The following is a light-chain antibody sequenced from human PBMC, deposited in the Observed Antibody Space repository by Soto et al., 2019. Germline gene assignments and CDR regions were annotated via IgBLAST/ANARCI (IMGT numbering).Light chain of an antibody. CDR3: SSYTSTSTRV. CDR1: SSDVGGYNY. CDR2: DVS. Sequence: QSALTQPASVSGSPGQSITISCTGTSSDVGGYNYVSWYQQHPGKAPKLMIYDVSNRPSGVSNRFSGSKSGNTASLTISGLQADDEADYYCSSYTSTSTRVFGTGT. V-gene: IGLV2-14*01. J-gene: IGLJ1*01.